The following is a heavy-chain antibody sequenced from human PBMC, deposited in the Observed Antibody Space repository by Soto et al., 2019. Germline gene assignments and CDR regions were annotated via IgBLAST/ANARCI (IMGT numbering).Heavy chain of an antibody. CDR1: GGTFSSYA. V-gene: IGHV1-69*06. CDR2: IIPIFGTA. J-gene: IGHJ5*02. CDR3: ARGRGLVVAATLTWFDP. D-gene: IGHD2-15*01. Sequence: SVKVSGKASGGTFSSYAISLVRQAPGQGLEWMGGIIPIFGTANYAQKFQGRVTITADKSTSTAYMELSSLRSEDTAVYYCARGRGLVVAATLTWFDPWGQGTLVTVSS.